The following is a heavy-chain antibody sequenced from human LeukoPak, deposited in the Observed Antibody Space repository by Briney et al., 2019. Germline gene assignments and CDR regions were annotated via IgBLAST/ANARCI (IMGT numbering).Heavy chain of an antibody. V-gene: IGHV3-7*01. D-gene: IGHD2-15*01. J-gene: IGHJ6*02. CDR3: ARDVPLRGWYPGSRYYYYGMDV. CDR1: GFTVSSNY. Sequence: PGGSLRLSCAASGFTVSSNYMSWVRQAPGKGLEWVANIKQDGSEKYYVDSVKGRFTISRDNAKNSLYLQMNSLRAEDTAVYYCARDVPLRGWYPGSRYYYYGMDVWGQGTTVTVSS. CDR2: IKQDGSEK.